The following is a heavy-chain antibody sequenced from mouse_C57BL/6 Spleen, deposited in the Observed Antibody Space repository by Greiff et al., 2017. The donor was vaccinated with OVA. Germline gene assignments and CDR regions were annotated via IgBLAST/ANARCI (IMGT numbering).Heavy chain of an antibody. CDR1: GFTFSSYA. Sequence: EVKLMESGGGLVKPGGSLKLSCAASGFTFSSYAMSWVRQTPEKRLEWVATISDGGSYTYYPDNVKGRFTISRDNAKNNLYLQMSHLKSEDTAMYYCARVLYDYDVEGYAMDYWGQGTSVTVSS. CDR3: ARVLYDYDVEGYAMDY. V-gene: IGHV5-4*03. J-gene: IGHJ4*01. CDR2: ISDGGSYT. D-gene: IGHD2-4*01.